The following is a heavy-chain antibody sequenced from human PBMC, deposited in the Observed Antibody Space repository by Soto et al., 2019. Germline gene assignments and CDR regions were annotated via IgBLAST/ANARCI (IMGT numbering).Heavy chain of an antibody. Sequence: QVVESGGGLVHSGGSLRLSCEASGFTVSTNNMNWVRQAPGKGLEWVSVIYSGGNTYYTDSVKGRFIVSRDNSKNAVFLQMNILRDDDTAVYYCARPVAEAYSDAFDIWGQGTMVTVSS. CDR1: GFTVSTNN. D-gene: IGHD6-19*01. CDR3: ARPVAEAYSDAFDI. CDR2: IYSGGNT. V-gene: IGHV3-66*01. J-gene: IGHJ3*02.